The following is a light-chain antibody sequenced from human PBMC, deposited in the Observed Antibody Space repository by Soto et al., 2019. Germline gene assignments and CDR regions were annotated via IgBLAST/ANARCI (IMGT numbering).Light chain of an antibody. CDR2: SNN. J-gene: IGLJ3*02. Sequence: QSVLTQPPSASGTPGQRVTISCSGSSSNIGSNTVNWYQQLPGTAPKLLIYSNNQRPSRVPDRFSGSKSGTSATLAISGLQSEDEADYYCAAWDDSLNGPVIGGGTKLTVL. V-gene: IGLV1-44*01. CDR3: AAWDDSLNGPV. CDR1: SSNIGSNT.